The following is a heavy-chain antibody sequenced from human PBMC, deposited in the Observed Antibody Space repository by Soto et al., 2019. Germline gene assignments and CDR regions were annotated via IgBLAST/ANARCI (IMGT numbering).Heavy chain of an antibody. J-gene: IGHJ3*02. CDR2: IKSKTDGGTT. CDR1: GFTFSNAW. CDR3: TAPQGDYMWGSYRYTGNAFDI. Sequence: GGSLRLSCAASGFTFSNAWMSWVRQAPGKGLEWVGRIKSKTDGGTTDYAAPVKGRFTISRDDSKNTLYLQMNSLKTEDTAVYYCTAPQGDYMWGSYRYTGNAFDIWGQGTMVTVSS. D-gene: IGHD3-16*02. V-gene: IGHV3-15*01.